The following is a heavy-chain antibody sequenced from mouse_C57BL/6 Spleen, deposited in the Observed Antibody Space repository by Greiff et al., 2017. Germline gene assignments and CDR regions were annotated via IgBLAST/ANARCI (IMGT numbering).Heavy chain of an antibody. CDR3: ASWDGAFYYAMDY. CDR1: GYAFSSYW. V-gene: IGHV1-80*01. D-gene: IGHD4-1*01. CDR2: LYPGDGDT. J-gene: IGHJ4*01. Sequence: QVQLQQSGAELVKPGASVKISCKASGYAFSSYWMNWVKQRPGKGLEWIGQLYPGDGDTTYNGKFKGKATLTADKSSSTAYMQLSSLTSEDSAVYFCASWDGAFYYAMDYWGQGTSVTVSS.